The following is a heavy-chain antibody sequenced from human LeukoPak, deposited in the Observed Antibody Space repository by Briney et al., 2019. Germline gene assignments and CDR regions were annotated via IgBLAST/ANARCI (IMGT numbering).Heavy chain of an antibody. Sequence: GASVTVSCKASGGTFSSYAISWVRQAPGQGLEWMGGIIPIFGTANYAQKFQGRVTITTDESTSTAYMELSSLRSEDTAVYYCAISTTVSYWYFDLRGRGTLVTVSS. D-gene: IGHD4-17*01. CDR2: IIPIFGTA. CDR3: AISTTVSYWYFDL. V-gene: IGHV1-69*05. J-gene: IGHJ2*01. CDR1: GGTFSSYA.